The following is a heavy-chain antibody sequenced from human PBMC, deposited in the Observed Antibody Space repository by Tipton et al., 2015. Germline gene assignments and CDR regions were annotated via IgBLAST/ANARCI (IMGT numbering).Heavy chain of an antibody. CDR1: GVSISSGDSY. V-gene: IGHV4-30-4*08. Sequence: TLSLTCTVSGVSISSGDSYWTWIRQHPGKGLEWFGYIYYSGSTHYNPSLKSRVTTSVDSSMNQFSLQLTSVTAADTALYYCARLGSYRDWQRENWFDPWGQGIRVTVSS. J-gene: IGHJ5*02. D-gene: IGHD3-16*02. CDR2: IYYSGST. CDR3: ARLGSYRDWQRENWFDP.